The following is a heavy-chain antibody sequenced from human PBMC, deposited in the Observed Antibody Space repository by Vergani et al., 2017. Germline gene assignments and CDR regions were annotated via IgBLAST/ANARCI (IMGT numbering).Heavy chain of an antibody. CDR2: IIPIFGTA. CDR3: ARGEERFLEPPPYYMDV. Sequence: QVQLVQSGAEVKKPGSSVKVSCKASGGTFSSYAISGVRQAPGQGLEWMGGIIPIFGTANYAQKFQGRVTITADESTCTAYMGLSSLRSEDTAVYYCARGEERFLEPPPYYMDVWGKGTTVTVSS. CDR1: GGTFSSYA. V-gene: IGHV1-69*01. J-gene: IGHJ6*03. D-gene: IGHD3-3*01.